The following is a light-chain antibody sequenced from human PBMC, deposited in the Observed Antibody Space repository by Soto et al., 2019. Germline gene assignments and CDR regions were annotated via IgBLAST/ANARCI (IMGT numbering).Light chain of an antibody. CDR3: PQRIKFHYT. Sequence: DIVMTQTPLSLSVTPGQPASISCKSSQRLLYSDGKTYLSWYLEKPGQPTQLLIYAVSNRLSGVXDKXSGSGSGTDFTLKISRVEAEDVGVYYCPQRIKFHYTFGQGTKLEIK. CDR2: AVS. CDR1: QRLLYSDGKTY. V-gene: IGKV2D-29*01. J-gene: IGKJ2*01.